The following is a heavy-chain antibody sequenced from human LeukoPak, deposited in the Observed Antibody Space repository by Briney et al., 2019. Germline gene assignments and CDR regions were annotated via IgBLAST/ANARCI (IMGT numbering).Heavy chain of an antibody. Sequence: GESLKISCKASGYRFTSYWIGWVRQMPGKGLEWLGNIYPSDSDTRYSPYFEGQVTISADKSINTAYLQWSGLKASDTAMYYCARQDLYYYMDVWGKGTTVTVSS. J-gene: IGHJ6*03. CDR1: GYRFTSYW. CDR2: IYPSDSDT. CDR3: ARQDLYYYMDV. V-gene: IGHV5-51*01.